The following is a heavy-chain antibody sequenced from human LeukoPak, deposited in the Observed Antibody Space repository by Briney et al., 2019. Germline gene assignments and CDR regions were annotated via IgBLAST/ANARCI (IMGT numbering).Heavy chain of an antibody. J-gene: IGHJ4*02. Sequence: GSLRLSCAASGFTFSSYSMYWVRQAPGKGLEWVSYISSSSSNIYYADSVKGRFTISRDNAKNSFYLQMNSLRAEDTAVYYCAKVVRGAYYFDYWGQGTLVTVSS. CDR2: ISSSSSNI. CDR1: GFTFSSYS. D-gene: IGHD3-10*01. V-gene: IGHV3-48*01. CDR3: AKVVRGAYYFDY.